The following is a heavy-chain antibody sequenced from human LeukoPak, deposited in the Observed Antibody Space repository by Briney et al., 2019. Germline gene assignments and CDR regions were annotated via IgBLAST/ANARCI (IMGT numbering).Heavy chain of an antibody. D-gene: IGHD4/OR15-4a*01. CDR3: AKDPYGGTYPSYCEY. CDR1: GFDLSRNG. J-gene: IGHJ4*02. Sequence: PGGSLRLSCVASGFDLSRNGMHWVRQAPGKGLEWVSFIRYDGSKTFYGDSVTGRFTISRDNSKNTLYLQMNSLRVEDTAVYYCAKDPYGGTYPSYCEYWGQGTLVTVSS. CDR2: IRYDGSKT. V-gene: IGHV3-30*02.